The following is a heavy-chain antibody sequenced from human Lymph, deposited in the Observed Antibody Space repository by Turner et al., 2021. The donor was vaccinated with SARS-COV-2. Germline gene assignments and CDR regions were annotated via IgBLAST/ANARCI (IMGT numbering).Heavy chain of an antibody. J-gene: IGHJ6*02. CDR3: ARGRYSGGGMDV. CDR1: GYTFTSYD. D-gene: IGHD1-26*01. CDR2: MNPNSGNT. Sequence: VQRVQSGAEVKKPGASVKGSCKAPGYTFTSYDINWVRQATGQGREWMGWMNPNSGNTGYAQRFQGRFTMTRNTSISTDYMEVSSPGSDDTAVYYCARGRYSGGGMDVWGQGTTVTVSS. V-gene: IGHV1-8*02.